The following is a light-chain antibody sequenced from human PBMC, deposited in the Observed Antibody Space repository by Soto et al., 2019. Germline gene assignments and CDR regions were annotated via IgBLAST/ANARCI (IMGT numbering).Light chain of an antibody. CDR2: AAS. V-gene: IGKV1-12*01. CDR3: QQGNRFPDT. J-gene: IGKJ2*01. Sequence: DIQMTQSPSSVSASVGDRVTITCRASQGISSWLAWYQQKPGKAPKLLIYAASSLQSGVPSRFSGSGSGTDFTPTIRRPQAEDCATYYCQQGNRFPDTFGPGTKLGIK. CDR1: QGISSW.